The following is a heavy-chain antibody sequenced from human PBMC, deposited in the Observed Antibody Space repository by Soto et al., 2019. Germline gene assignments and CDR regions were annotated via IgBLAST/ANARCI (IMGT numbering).Heavy chain of an antibody. V-gene: IGHV3-74*01. J-gene: IGHJ4*02. Sequence: EVQLAESGGGLVQPGGSLRLSCVVSGVTFTDSWMYWVRQVPGEGLVWVSFINNDGSRTNYADSVKGRFTISRDNAKNTLYLQMNSLRAEDTAMYYCGKSRWSGSSLIDYWGQGTLVTVSS. CDR2: INNDGSRT. D-gene: IGHD3-3*01. CDR3: GKSRWSGSSLIDY. CDR1: GVTFTDSW.